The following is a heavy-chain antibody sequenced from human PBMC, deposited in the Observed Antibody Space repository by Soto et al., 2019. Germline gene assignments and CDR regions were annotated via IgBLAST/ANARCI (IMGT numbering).Heavy chain of an antibody. CDR1: GFTFSRYW. J-gene: IGHJ4*02. CDR2: VNSDGRST. Sequence: GGSLRLSCAASGFTFSRYWMHWVRQVPGKGPVWVSRVNSDGRSTSYADSVKGRFTISRDNAKNTLYLQMNSLRAEDTAVYYCARAWGAYETYYFDSWGQGTLVTVSS. D-gene: IGHD5-12*01. V-gene: IGHV3-74*01. CDR3: ARAWGAYETYYFDS.